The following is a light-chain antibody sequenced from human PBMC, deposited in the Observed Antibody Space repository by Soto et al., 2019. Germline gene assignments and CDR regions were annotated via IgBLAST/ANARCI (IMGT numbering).Light chain of an antibody. V-gene: IGKV1-39*01. CDR2: AAS. Sequence: DIQTTQSPSSLSASVGDRVTITCRASQSISSYLNWYQQKPGKAPKLLIYAASSLQVAFSSRFSGSGSGTDFTLTISSLQPEDIATYYCQQSFSSPLTFGGGTKVDIK. CDR3: QQSFSSPLT. J-gene: IGKJ4*01. CDR1: QSISSY.